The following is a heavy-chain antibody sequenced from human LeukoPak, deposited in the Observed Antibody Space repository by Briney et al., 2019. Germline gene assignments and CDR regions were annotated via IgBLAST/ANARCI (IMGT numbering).Heavy chain of an antibody. J-gene: IGHJ4*02. CDR3: ARGARITMIVVVARRYYFDY. D-gene: IGHD3-22*01. V-gene: IGHV4-30-2*01. CDR1: GGSISSGGYS. Sequence: PSETLSLTCAVSGGSISSGGYSWSWIRQPPGKGLEWIGYINHSGSTNYNPSLKSRVTISVDTSKNQFSLKLSSVTAADTAVYYCARGARITMIVVVARRYYFDYWGQGTLVTVSS. CDR2: INHSGST.